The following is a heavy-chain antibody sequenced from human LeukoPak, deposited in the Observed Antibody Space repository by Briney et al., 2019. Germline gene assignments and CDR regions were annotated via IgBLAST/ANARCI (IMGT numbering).Heavy chain of an antibody. J-gene: IGHJ3*02. CDR1: GFTFDDYA. CDR2: ISWNSGSI. Sequence: GGSLRLSCAASGFTFDDYAMHWVRQAPGKGLEWVSGISWNSGSIGYADSVKGRFTISRGNAKNPLYLQMNSLRAEDMALYYCAKDMSGRGSNYFDAFDIWGQGTMVTVSS. V-gene: IGHV3-9*03. D-gene: IGHD1-7*01. CDR3: AKDMSGRGSNYFDAFDI.